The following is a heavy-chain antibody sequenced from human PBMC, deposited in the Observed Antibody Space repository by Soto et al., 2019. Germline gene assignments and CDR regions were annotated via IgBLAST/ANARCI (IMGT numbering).Heavy chain of an antibody. CDR2: IYYSGST. V-gene: IGHV4-59*08. CDR3: ARHVWTEDAFDP. CDR1: GGSIRSYY. J-gene: IGHJ5*02. Sequence: SETLSLTCTVSGGSIRSYYWSWIRQPPGKGLEWIGYIYYSGSTNYNPSLKSRVTISVDTSKNQFSLKLSSVTAADTAVYYCARHVWTEDAFDPWGQGTLVTVSS. D-gene: IGHD3-16*01.